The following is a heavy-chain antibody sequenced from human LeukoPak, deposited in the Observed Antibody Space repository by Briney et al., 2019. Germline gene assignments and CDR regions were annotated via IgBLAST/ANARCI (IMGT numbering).Heavy chain of an antibody. Sequence: SETLSLTCAVSGGSITSNWWSWVRQSPEKGLEWIGSIYYSGSTYYNPSLKSRVTISVDTSKNQFSLKLSSVTAADTAVYYCARQPCGGSCGWFDPWGQGTLVTVSS. V-gene: IGHV4-39*01. D-gene: IGHD2-15*01. CDR2: IYYSGST. CDR1: GGSITSNW. J-gene: IGHJ5*02. CDR3: ARQPCGGSCGWFDP.